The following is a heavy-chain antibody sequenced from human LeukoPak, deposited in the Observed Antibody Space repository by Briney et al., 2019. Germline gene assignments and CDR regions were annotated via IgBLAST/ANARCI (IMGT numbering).Heavy chain of an antibody. V-gene: IGHV3-15*01. CDR3: TTDRSPGYFDY. J-gene: IGHJ4*02. Sequence: GGSLRLSCAASGFTFSNAWMSWVRQAPGKGLEWVGRIKSKTDGGATDYAAPVKGRFTISRDDSKNTLYLQMNSLKPEDTAVYYCTTDRSPGYFDYWGQGTLVTVSS. D-gene: IGHD1-14*01. CDR1: GFTFSNAW. CDR2: IKSKTDGGAT.